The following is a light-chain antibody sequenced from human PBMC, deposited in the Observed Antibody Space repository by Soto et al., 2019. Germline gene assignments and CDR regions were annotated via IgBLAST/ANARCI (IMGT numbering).Light chain of an antibody. CDR1: QSVSSSY. CDR3: QQRSNS. V-gene: IGKV3D-20*02. CDR2: GAS. Sequence: EIVLTQSPGTLSFSPGERATLTCRASQSVSSSYLAWFQQKPGQAPRLLIYGASSRATGIPDRFSGSGSGTDFTLTISSLEPEDFAVYYCQQRSNSFGGGTKVDIK. J-gene: IGKJ4*01.